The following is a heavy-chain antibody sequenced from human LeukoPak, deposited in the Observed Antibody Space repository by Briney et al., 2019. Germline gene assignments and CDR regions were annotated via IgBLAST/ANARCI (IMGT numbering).Heavy chain of an antibody. V-gene: IGHV4-39*07. Sequence: SETLSLTCTVSGGSISSSSYYWGWIRQPPGKGLEWIGSIYYSGSTYYNPSLKSRVTISVDTSKNQFSLKLSSVTAADTAVYYCARVRPPYYDFWSGYSKNWLDPWGQGTLVTVSS. D-gene: IGHD3-3*01. J-gene: IGHJ5*02. CDR3: ARVRPPYYDFWSGYSKNWLDP. CDR2: IYYSGST. CDR1: GGSISSSSYY.